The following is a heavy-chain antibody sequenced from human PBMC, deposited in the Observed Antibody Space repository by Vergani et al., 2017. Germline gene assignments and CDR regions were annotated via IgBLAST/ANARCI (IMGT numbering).Heavy chain of an antibody. Sequence: QITLKESGPTLVKPTQTLTLTCTFSGFSLSTSGEGVGWIRQPPGKALEWLALIYWDDVKRYSPSLKSRLTITKDTAKNQVVLTMTNMDPVDTATYYCARRDTYSYGYYFDYWGQGTLVTVSS. V-gene: IGHV2-5*02. CDR3: ARRDTYSYGYYFDY. CDR2: IYWDDVK. D-gene: IGHD5-18*01. CDR1: GFSLSTSGEG. J-gene: IGHJ4*02.